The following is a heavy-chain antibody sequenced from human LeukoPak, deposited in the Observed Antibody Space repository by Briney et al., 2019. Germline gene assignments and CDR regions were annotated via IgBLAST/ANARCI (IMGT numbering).Heavy chain of an antibody. V-gene: IGHV3-21*01. CDR1: GFTFRRYN. CDR3: ASDQYTCSGGTCFANGLDS. D-gene: IGHD2-15*01. Sequence: GGSLRLSCASSGFTFRRYNMNWVRQAPGEGLEWVSSISSTGTYIYYRDSLKGRFTISRDNAKNSLYLQMNSLRAEDTAVYYCASDQYTCSGGTCFANGLDSWGQGTLVTVSS. J-gene: IGHJ5*01. CDR2: ISSTGTYI.